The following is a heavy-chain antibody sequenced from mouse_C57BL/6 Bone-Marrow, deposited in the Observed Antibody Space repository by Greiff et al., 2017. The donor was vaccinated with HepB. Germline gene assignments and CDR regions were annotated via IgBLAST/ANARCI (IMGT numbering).Heavy chain of an antibody. Sequence: QVQLQQPGAELVRPGSSVKLSCKASGYTFTSYWMHWVKQRPIQGLEWIGNIDPSDSETHYNQKFKDKATLTVDKSSSTAYMQLSSLTSEDSAVYYCARVFTTVVATPYYFDYWGQGTTLTVSS. CDR3: ARVFTTVVATPYYFDY. CDR1: GYTFTSYW. D-gene: IGHD1-1*01. J-gene: IGHJ2*01. V-gene: IGHV1-52*01. CDR2: IDPSDSET.